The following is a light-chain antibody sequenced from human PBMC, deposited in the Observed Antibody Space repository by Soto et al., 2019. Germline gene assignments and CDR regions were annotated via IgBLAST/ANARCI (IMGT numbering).Light chain of an antibody. J-gene: IGKJ4*01. V-gene: IGKV3-15*01. Sequence: EVVMTQSPATLSVSPGERATLSCRASQSVGSNLAWYQQNPGQSPRLLIYGASTRATGIPARFSGSGSGTEFTLTISSLQSEDFAVYYCQQYYNWPLTFGGGTKVDIK. CDR2: GAS. CDR1: QSVGSN. CDR3: QQYYNWPLT.